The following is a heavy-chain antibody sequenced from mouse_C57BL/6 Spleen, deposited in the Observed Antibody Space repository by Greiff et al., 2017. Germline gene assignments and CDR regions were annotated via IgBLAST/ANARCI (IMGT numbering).Heavy chain of an antibody. Sequence: VQLQQSGAELVMPGASVKLSCKASGYTFTSYWMHWVKQRPGQGLEWIGEIDPSDSYTNYNQKFKGKSTLTVDKSSSTAYMQLSSLTSEDSAVYYCARSYYYGSSYGDYWGQGTTLTVSS. CDR3: ARSYYYGSSYGDY. D-gene: IGHD1-1*01. CDR2: IDPSDSYT. CDR1: GYTFTSYW. V-gene: IGHV1-69*01. J-gene: IGHJ2*01.